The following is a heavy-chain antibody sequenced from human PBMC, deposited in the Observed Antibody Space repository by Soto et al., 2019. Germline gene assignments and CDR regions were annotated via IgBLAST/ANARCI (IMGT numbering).Heavy chain of an antibody. J-gene: IGHJ4*02. D-gene: IGHD3-22*01. CDR1: GFTFSSYA. V-gene: IGHV3-23*01. CDR3: ANSDYYDSSGYFDY. CDR2: ISGSGGST. Sequence: HPGGSLRLSCAASGFTFSSYAMSWVRQAPGKGLEWVSAISGSGGSTYYADSVKGRFTISRDNSKNTLYLQMNSLRAEDTAVYYCANSDYYDSSGYFDYWGQGTLVTVSS.